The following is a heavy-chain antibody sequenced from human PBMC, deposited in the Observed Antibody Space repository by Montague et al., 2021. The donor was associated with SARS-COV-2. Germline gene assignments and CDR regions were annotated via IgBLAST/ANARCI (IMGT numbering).Heavy chain of an antibody. CDR2: MYDSGST. J-gene: IGHJ3*02. Sequence: TLSLTCTVSGGSISNGGYYCSWLRQHPRKGLEWIGYMYDSGSTYYNPSLTSRVTMSIDTSKNQFSLKLMSVTAADAAVYYCARGDGVVVDAPDIWGQGTMVTVSS. CDR1: GGSISNGGYY. D-gene: IGHD2-15*01. V-gene: IGHV4-31*03. CDR3: ARGDGVVVDAPDI.